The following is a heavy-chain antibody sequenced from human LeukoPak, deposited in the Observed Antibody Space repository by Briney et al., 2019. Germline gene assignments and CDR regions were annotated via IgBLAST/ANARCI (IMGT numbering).Heavy chain of an antibody. CDR2: IHYTGST. Sequence: KPSETLSLTCTVSGGSISGYYWSWLRQPPGKGVEWIGFIHYTGSTHYNPSLKSRVTISIDTSNNQLALRLTSVTAADTAVYYCARKGEHYYDSGKLWPAWFDSWGQGTLVTVSS. V-gene: IGHV4-59*01. D-gene: IGHD3-10*01. J-gene: IGHJ5*01. CDR3: ARKGEHYYDSGKLWPAWFDS. CDR1: GGSISGYY.